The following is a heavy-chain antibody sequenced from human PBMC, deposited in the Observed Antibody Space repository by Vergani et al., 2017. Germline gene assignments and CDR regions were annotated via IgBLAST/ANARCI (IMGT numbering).Heavy chain of an antibody. D-gene: IGHD3-16*01. CDR2: INPNSGGT. V-gene: IGHV1-2*02. Sequence: QVQLVQSGAEVKKPGASVKVSCKASGYTFTGYYMHWVRQAPGQGLEWMGWINPNSGGTNYAQKFQGRVTMTMDTSISTAYMELSRLRSDDTAVYYCATAFFLEGTGSYAGYWGQGTLVTVSS. J-gene: IGHJ4*02. CDR1: GYTFTGYY. CDR3: ATAFFLEGTGSYAGY.